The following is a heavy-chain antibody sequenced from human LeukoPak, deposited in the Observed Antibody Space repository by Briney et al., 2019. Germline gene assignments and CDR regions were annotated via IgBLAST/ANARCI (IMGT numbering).Heavy chain of an antibody. Sequence: GESLKISCKASGYTFTDFWIGWVRQMSGKGLEWMGIIYPADSDTRYSPSFQGQVTISADKSNTTAYLQWSSLKASDTAMYYCARLGYCSGGTCYWFDNWGQGTLVTVSS. CDR2: IYPADSDT. CDR1: GYTFTDFW. V-gene: IGHV5-51*01. CDR3: ARLGYCSGGTCYWFDN. J-gene: IGHJ4*02. D-gene: IGHD2-15*01.